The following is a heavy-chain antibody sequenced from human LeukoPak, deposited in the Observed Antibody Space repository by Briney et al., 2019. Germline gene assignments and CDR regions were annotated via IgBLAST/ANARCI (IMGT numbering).Heavy chain of an antibody. J-gene: IGHJ4*02. Sequence: SETLSLTCTVSGGSISSYYWSWIRQPPGKGLEWIGYIYYSGTTNYNPSLKSRVTISVDTSKNQFSLKLSSVTAADTAVYYCARQNYDFWSGYYTYYYFDYWGQGTLVTVSS. CDR2: IYYSGTT. CDR1: GGSISSYY. D-gene: IGHD3-3*01. V-gene: IGHV4-59*08. CDR3: ARQNYDFWSGYYTYYYFDY.